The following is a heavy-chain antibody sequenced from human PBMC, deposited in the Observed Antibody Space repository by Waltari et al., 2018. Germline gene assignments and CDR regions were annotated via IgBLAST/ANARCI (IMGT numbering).Heavy chain of an antibody. CDR3: ARDPDLDSFGYGAFDV. CDR2: IYYSWLS. J-gene: IGHJ3*01. CDR1: DDSIGSYY. V-gene: IGHV4-59*01. D-gene: IGHD3-22*01. Sequence: QVQLQESGPGLVKPSETLSLTCIVSDDSIGSYYWSWIRQPPGKGLEWIGYIYYSWLSNYNPSLKSRVTMSVDTSKNQFSLRLNSVTAADTAVYYCARDPDLDSFGYGAFDVWGQGTMVTVSS.